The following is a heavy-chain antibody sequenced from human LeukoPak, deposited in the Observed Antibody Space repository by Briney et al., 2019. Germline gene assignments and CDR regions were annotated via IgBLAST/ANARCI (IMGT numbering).Heavy chain of an antibody. J-gene: IGHJ6*03. CDR2: ISSSGSTI. D-gene: IGHD5-18*01. CDR3: SRAGGGYSYGYYMDV. V-gene: IGHV3-48*03. Sequence: GGSLRLSCAASGFTFSSYEMNWVRQAPGKGLEWVSYISSSGSTIYYADSVKGRFTISRDNAKNSLYLQMNSLRAEDTAVYYCSRAGGGYSYGYYMDVWGKGTTVSIS. CDR1: GFTFSSYE.